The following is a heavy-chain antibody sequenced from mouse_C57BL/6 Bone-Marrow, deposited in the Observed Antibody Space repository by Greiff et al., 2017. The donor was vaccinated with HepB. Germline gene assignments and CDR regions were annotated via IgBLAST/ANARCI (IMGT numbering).Heavy chain of an antibody. J-gene: IGHJ2*01. Sequence: VQLQQSGAELARPGASVKLSCKASGYTFTSYGISWVKQRTGQGLEWIGEIYPRSGNTYYNEKFKGKATLTADKSSSTAYMELRSLTSEDSAVYFCARGRGGIYYYDYGGQGTTLTVSS. CDR2: IYPRSGNT. V-gene: IGHV1-81*01. CDR3: ARGRGGIYYYDY. CDR1: GYTFTSYG. D-gene: IGHD1-1*01.